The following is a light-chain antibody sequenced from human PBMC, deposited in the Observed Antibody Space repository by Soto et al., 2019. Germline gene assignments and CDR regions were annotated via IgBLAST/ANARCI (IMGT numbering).Light chain of an antibody. CDR3: QQYGSSPWT. V-gene: IGKV3-20*01. J-gene: IGKJ1*01. CDR2: GAS. CDR1: QSVSSSY. Sequence: IVLTQSPGTVSLTQGERATLSCRASQSVSSSYLAWYQQRPGQAPRLPIYGASSRATGIPDRFSGSGSGTDFTLTISRLEPEDLAVYYCQQYGSSPWTFGQGTKVDI.